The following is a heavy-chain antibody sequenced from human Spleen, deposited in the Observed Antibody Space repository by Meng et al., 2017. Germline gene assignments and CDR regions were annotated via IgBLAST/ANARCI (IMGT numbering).Heavy chain of an antibody. D-gene: IGHD3-16*01. CDR2: INHSGST. Sequence: QMLHPQWGAGLVKPSWTLSLTCSVSGGSFSGYYWSWIRQPPGKGLDWIGEINHSGSTNYNPSLKSRVTISVDTSKNQFSLKLSSVTAADTAVYYCARDLWELRYKAPFDPWGQGILVTVSS. V-gene: IGHV4-34*01. CDR1: GGSFSGYY. J-gene: IGHJ5*02. CDR3: ARDLWELRYKAPFDP.